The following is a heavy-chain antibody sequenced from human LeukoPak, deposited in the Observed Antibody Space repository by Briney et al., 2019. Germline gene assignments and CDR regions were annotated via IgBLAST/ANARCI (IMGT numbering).Heavy chain of an antibody. D-gene: IGHD1-1*01. CDR3: ARRTRSFDY. CDR1: GFTFSDSY. Sequence: GGSLRLSCAAAGFTFSDSYMSWIRQAPGKGLEWVSYISSSGSTTYYADSVKGRFTISRDNAKNSLFLQMNSLRAEYTAVYYCARRTRSFDYWGQGTLVTVSS. J-gene: IGHJ4*02. CDR2: ISSSGSTT. V-gene: IGHV3-11*01.